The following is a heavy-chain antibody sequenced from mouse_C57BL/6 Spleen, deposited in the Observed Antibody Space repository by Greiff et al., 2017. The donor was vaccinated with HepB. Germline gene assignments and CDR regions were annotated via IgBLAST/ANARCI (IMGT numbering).Heavy chain of an antibody. CDR2: IDPSDSYT. Sequence: VQLQQSGAELVRPGTSVKLSCKASGYTFTSYWMHWVKQRPGQGLEWIGVIDPSDSYTNYNQKFKGKATLTVDTSSSTAYMQLSSLTSEDSAVYYCARRFLYYSNHYYAMDYWGQGTSVTVSS. CDR3: ARRFLYYSNHYYAMDY. CDR1: GYTFTSYW. V-gene: IGHV1-59*01. J-gene: IGHJ4*01. D-gene: IGHD2-5*01.